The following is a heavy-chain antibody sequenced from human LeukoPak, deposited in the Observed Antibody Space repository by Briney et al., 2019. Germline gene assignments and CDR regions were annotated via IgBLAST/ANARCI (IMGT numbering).Heavy chain of an antibody. D-gene: IGHD3-22*01. J-gene: IGHJ3*02. CDR3: ARERGYYDSSGYQGAFDI. CDR2: IYYSGST. V-gene: IGHV4-31*03. CDR1: GGSISSGGYY. Sequence: SETLSLTCTVSGGSISSGGYYWSWIRQHPGKGLEWIGYIYYSGSTYYNPSLKSRVTISVDTSKNQFPLKLSSVTAADTAVYYCARERGYYDSSGYQGAFDIWGQGTMVTVSS.